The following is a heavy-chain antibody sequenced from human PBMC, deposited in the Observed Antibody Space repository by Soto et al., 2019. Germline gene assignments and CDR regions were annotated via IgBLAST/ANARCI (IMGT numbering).Heavy chain of an antibody. Sequence: QVQMVQSGAEVKKPGSSARVSCKVSGGTFSRHSISWVRQAPGQGLEWMGGIIPIFDATQYAQKFQGRLTITADESTITLHMDLSGLRPEDTAIYYCARDLTSVRGSWGHGNLVTVS. D-gene: IGHD3-10*01. CDR2: IIPIFDAT. J-gene: IGHJ4*01. CDR1: GGTFSRHS. V-gene: IGHV1-69*01. CDR3: ARDLTSVRGS.